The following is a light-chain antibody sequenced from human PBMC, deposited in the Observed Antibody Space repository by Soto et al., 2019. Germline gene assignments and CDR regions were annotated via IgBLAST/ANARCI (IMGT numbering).Light chain of an antibody. Sequence: EIVLTQSPVTLSLSPGERATLSCRASQSVSRYLAWIQQKPGQAPRLLIYDASNRATGTSARFSGSGSGTDFTLTISCLEPEDFAVYYCLQRSKWPLTFGGGTKVDIK. CDR3: LQRSKWPLT. CDR2: DAS. CDR1: QSVSRY. V-gene: IGKV3-11*01. J-gene: IGKJ4*01.